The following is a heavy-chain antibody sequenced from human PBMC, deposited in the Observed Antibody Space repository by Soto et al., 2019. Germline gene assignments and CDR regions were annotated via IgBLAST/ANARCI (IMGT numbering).Heavy chain of an antibody. CDR1: GFSFNSYG. J-gene: IGHJ3*02. D-gene: IGHD6-19*01. CDR3: SRVIGLANDAIDI. Sequence: GGSLGLSCAASGFSFNSYGIQWVRQAPGKGLEWVAVISYDGSNKYYADSVKGRFTISRDNSKNTLYLQMNSLRAEDTAVYYCSRVIGLANDAIDISGPRTMVSV. CDR2: ISYDGSNK. V-gene: IGHV3-30*19.